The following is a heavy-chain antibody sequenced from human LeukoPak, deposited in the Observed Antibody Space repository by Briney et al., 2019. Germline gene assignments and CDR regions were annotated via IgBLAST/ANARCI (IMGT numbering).Heavy chain of an antibody. D-gene: IGHD2-2*01. J-gene: IGHJ5*02. Sequence: SETLSLTCAVYGGSFSGYYWSWIRQPPGKGLEWIGEINHSGSTNYNPSLKSRVTISVDTSKNQFSLKLSSVTAADTAVYYCTIHIVVVPAAKKKNWFDPWGQGTLVTVSS. CDR2: INHSGST. V-gene: IGHV4-34*01. CDR3: TIHIVVVPAAKKKNWFDP. CDR1: GGSFSGYY.